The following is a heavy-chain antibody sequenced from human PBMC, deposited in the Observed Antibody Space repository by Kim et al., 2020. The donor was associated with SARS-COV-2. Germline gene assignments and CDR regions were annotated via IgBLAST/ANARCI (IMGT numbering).Heavy chain of an antibody. J-gene: IGHJ3*02. D-gene: IGHD3-3*02. CDR1: GFTFSSYS. CDR3: ARVSELGAFDI. V-gene: IGHV3-21*01. Sequence: GGSLRLSCAASGFTFSSYSMNWVRQAPGKGLEWVSSISSSSSYIYYADSVKGRFTISRDNAKNSLYLQMNSLRAEDTAVYYCARVSELGAFDIWGQGTMVTVSS. CDR2: ISSSSSYI.